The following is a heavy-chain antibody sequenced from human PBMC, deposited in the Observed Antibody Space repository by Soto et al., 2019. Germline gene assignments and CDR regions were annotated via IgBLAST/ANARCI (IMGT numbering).Heavy chain of an antibody. V-gene: IGHV3-21*01. D-gene: IGHD2-15*01. J-gene: IGHJ4*02. CDR1: GFTFSSYS. CDR2: ISSSSSYI. Sequence: EVQLVESGGGLVKPGGSLRLSCAASGFTFSSYSMNWVRQAPGKGLEWVSSISSSSSYIYYADSVKGRFTISRDNAKNSLYLQMNSLRAEDTAVYYCASGKGCSGGSCYFDYWGQGTLVTVSS. CDR3: ASGKGCSGGSCYFDY.